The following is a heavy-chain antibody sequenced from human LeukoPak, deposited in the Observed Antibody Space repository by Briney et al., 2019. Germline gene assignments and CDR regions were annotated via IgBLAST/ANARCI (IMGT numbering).Heavy chain of an antibody. Sequence: PSETLSLTCAVSGYSISSGYYWGWIRQPPGKGLEWIGSISYSGNTKYSPSLKSRVTISLDTSSNQFSLKLSSVTAADTAVYYCARDRGKYYYGSGANYYYMDVWGKGTTVTVSS. D-gene: IGHD3-10*01. J-gene: IGHJ6*03. CDR1: GYSISSGYY. CDR2: ISYSGNT. V-gene: IGHV4-38-2*02. CDR3: ARDRGKYYYGSGANYYYMDV.